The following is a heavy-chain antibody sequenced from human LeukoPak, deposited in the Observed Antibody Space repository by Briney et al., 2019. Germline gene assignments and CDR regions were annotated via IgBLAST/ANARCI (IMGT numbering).Heavy chain of an antibody. Sequence: SVKVSCKASGFTFTSSAVQWVRQARGQRLEWIGWIVVGSGNTNYAQKFQERVTITRDMSTSTAYMELSSLRSEDTAVYYCAADSGSYLLDYYYGMDVWGQGTTVTVSS. CDR1: GFTFTSSA. V-gene: IGHV1-58*01. CDR3: AADSGSYLLDYYYGMDV. D-gene: IGHD1-26*01. J-gene: IGHJ6*02. CDR2: IVVGSGNT.